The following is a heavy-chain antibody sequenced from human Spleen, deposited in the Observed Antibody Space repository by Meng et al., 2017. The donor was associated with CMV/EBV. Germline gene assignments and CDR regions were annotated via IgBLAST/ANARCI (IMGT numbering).Heavy chain of an antibody. J-gene: IGHJ4*02. Sequence: SCAASGFTFNTFAMGWVRQAPGKGLEWVSFISGSGGSTYYRDSVKGRFTNSRDNSKNTLYLQMNSLTADDTAVYYCARGTRRGYFDSWGQGTLVTVSS. CDR3: ARGTRRGYFDS. V-gene: IGHV3-23*01. CDR2: ISGSGGST. CDR1: GFTFNTFA. D-gene: IGHD1-14*01.